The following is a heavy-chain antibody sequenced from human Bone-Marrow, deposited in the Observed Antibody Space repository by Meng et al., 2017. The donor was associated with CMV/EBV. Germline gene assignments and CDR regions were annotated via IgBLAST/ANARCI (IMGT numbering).Heavy chain of an antibody. CDR1: GYSISSGYY. CDR2: IYHSGST. D-gene: IGHD1-26*01. V-gene: IGHV4-38-2*02. CDR3: ARNSPREGIDY. J-gene: IGHJ4*02. Sequence: SETLSLTCTVSGYSISSGYYWGWIRQPPGKGLEWIGSIYHSGSTYYNPSLKSRVTISVDTSKNQFSLKLSSVTAADTAVYYCARNSPREGIDYWGQGTLVTVSS.